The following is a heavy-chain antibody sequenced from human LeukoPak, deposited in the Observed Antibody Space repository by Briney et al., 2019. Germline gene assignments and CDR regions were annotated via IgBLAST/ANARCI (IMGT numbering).Heavy chain of an antibody. CDR1: GGSISSYY. V-gene: IGHV4-59*01. J-gene: IGHJ6*02. D-gene: IGHD3-3*01. CDR2: IYNSGST. CDR3: ASSRYYDFWSGYLDIDYYYYGMDV. Sequence: SETLSLTCTVSGGSISSYYWSWIRQPPGKGLEWIGYIYNSGSTNYNPSLKSRVTISVDTSKNQFSLKLSSVTAADTAVYYCASSRYYDFWSGYLDIDYYYYGMDVWGQGTAVTVSS.